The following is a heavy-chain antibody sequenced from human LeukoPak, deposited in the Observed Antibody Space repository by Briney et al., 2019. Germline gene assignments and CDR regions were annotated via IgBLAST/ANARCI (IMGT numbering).Heavy chain of an antibody. CDR3: ARGRPHGNDY. Sequence: GSLRLSCAASGFTFSSYWMNWVRQAPGMGLVWVSRIASDGSSTTYADSVKGRFSISRDNAKNTLYLQMNSLRVEDTAVYYCARGRPHGNDYWGQGTLVTVSS. CDR1: GFTFSSYW. CDR2: IASDGSST. J-gene: IGHJ4*02. D-gene: IGHD4-23*01. V-gene: IGHV3-74*01.